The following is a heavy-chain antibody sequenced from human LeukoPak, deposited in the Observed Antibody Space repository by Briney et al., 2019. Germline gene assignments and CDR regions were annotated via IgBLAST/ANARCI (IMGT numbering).Heavy chain of an antibody. V-gene: IGHV3-33*06. CDR3: AKAWGDYYDSSGPMGY. J-gene: IGHJ4*02. CDR1: GFTFSSYG. D-gene: IGHD3-22*01. Sequence: GGSLRLSCAASGFTFSSYGMHWVRRAPGKGLEWVAVICYDGSNKYYADSVKGRFTISRDNSKNTLYLQMNSLRAEDTAVYYCAKAWGDYYDSSGPMGYWGQGTLVTVSS. CDR2: ICYDGSNK.